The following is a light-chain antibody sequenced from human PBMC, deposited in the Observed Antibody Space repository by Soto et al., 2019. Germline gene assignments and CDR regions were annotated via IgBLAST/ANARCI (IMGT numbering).Light chain of an antibody. CDR1: GSDVGGYDY. Sequence: QSALTQPASVSGSPGQSITISCTGTGSDVGGYDYVSWYQHHPGKAPKVMIYEVTNRPSGVSNRFSGSKSGNTASLTISGLLAEDEADYYCRSYTSSSTYVFGTGTKVNVL. CDR2: EVT. J-gene: IGLJ1*01. CDR3: RSYTSSSTYV. V-gene: IGLV2-14*01.